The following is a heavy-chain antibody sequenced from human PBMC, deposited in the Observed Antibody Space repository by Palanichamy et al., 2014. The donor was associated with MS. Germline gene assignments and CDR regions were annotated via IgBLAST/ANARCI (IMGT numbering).Heavy chain of an antibody. CDR3: ARGIPVVLSHYYHMDV. D-gene: IGHD3-10*02. J-gene: IGHJ6*03. CDR2: INPSDGRT. CDR1: GYTFRSYY. Sequence: QGQLVQSGAEVKKPGASVELSCEASGYTFRSYYMNWVRQAPGQGLELMGIINPSDGRTTYAQKFQGRVTITRDTSTSTVYMELSSLGSDDTAVYYCARGIPVVLSHYYHMDVWGRGTTVTVSS. V-gene: IGHV1-46*01.